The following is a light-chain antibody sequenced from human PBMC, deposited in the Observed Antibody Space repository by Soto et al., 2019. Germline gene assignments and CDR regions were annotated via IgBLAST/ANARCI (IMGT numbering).Light chain of an antibody. V-gene: IGLV1-40*01. CDR2: ANS. Sequence: QSVLTQPPSVSGAPGQRVTISCTGSSSNIGAGYDVHWYQQLPGAAPKLLIYANSNRPSGVPDRFSGSKSGTSASLAITGLQPEDEADYYCQSYDSGLSGHVLFGGGTKVTVL. CDR1: SSNIGAGYD. J-gene: IGLJ2*01. CDR3: QSYDSGLSGHVL.